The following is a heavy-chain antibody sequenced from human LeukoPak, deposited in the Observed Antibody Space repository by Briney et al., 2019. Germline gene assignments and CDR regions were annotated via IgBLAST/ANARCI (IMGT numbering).Heavy chain of an antibody. CDR3: ARAIRPLRPSRYAFDI. V-gene: IGHV4-34*01. CDR2: INHSGST. CDR1: GVSFSGYY. D-gene: IGHD3-3*01. Sequence: SETLSLTCAVYGVSFSGYYWSWIRQPPGKGLEWIGEINHSGSTNYNPSLKSRVTISVDTAKNQFSLKLSSVTAADTAVYYCARAIRPLRPSRYAFDIWGQGTMVTVSS. J-gene: IGHJ3*02.